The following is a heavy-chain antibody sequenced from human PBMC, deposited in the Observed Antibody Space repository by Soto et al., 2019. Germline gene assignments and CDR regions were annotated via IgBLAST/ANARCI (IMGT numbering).Heavy chain of an antibody. J-gene: IGHJ4*02. D-gene: IGHD3-3*01. CDR3: ARLLTIPGDY. Sequence: QVQLVEAGGGVVQPGRSLRLSCAASGFTFSSYAMHWVRQAPGKGLEWVAVISYDGSNKYYADSVKGRFTISRENSKNTLYLQMNSLRAEDTAVYYCARLLTIPGDYWGQGTLVTVSS. V-gene: IGHV3-30-3*01. CDR1: GFTFSSYA. CDR2: ISYDGSNK.